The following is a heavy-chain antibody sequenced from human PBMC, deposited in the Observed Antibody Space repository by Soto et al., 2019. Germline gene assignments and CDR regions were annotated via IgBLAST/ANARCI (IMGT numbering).Heavy chain of an antibody. CDR3: ARDPVDCSSSICSEDY. V-gene: IGHV1-18*04. CDR1: GYTFTSHG. J-gene: IGHJ4*02. D-gene: IGHD2-2*01. CDR2: ISGSNGNT. Sequence: QVQLVQSGAEVKKPGASVKVSCKASGYTFTSHGVSWVRQAPGPGLERMGWISGSNGNTKYAQSFQGSVTLTTDTSTSTADMELSRLISDDTAVDYCARDPVDCSSSICSEDYWGQGTLVTVSS.